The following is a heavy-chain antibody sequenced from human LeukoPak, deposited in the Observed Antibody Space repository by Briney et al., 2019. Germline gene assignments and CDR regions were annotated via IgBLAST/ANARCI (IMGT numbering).Heavy chain of an antibody. Sequence: GGSLRLSCAASGFTVSSNDMSWVRQAPGKGLEWVSVIYSGGSTYYADSVKGRFTTSRHNSKNTLYLQMNSLRAEDTAVYYCARKIPGPWPFDYWGQGTLVTVSS. CDR2: IYSGGST. V-gene: IGHV3-53*04. CDR1: GFTVSSND. J-gene: IGHJ4*02. CDR3: ARKIPGPWPFDY.